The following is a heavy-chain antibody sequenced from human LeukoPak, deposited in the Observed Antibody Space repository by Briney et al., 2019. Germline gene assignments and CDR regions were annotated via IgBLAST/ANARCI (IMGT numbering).Heavy chain of an antibody. V-gene: IGHV1-2*02. J-gene: IGHJ4*02. D-gene: IGHD7-27*01. CDR1: GYTFNGSY. CDR3: ARSGDQRVLDY. Sequence: ASVTVSCKASGYTFNGSYMHWVRQAPGQGLEWMGWINPNSGVTNYAQKFQARVTMTRDTSISTAYMEMSRVRSDDTGVYYCARSGDQRVLDYWGQGTLVTVSS. CDR2: INPNSGVT.